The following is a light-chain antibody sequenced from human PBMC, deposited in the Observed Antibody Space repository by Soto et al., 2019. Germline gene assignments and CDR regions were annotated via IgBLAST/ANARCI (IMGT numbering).Light chain of an antibody. Sequence: QSALTQPRSMSGSPGQSITISCSGTGSDVGSYDYVAWYQQHPDKAPKLIIYEGGERPSGVSDRFSGSRSGSTASLTLSGPECDREAFYYFRSCADYYPVVFGGGTKLTVL. CDR1: GSDVGSYDY. CDR3: RSCADYYPVV. V-gene: IGLV2-11*01. CDR2: EGG. J-gene: IGLJ2*01.